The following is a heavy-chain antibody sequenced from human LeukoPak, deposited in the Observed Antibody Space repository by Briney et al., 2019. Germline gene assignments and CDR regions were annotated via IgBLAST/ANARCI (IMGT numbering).Heavy chain of an antibody. Sequence: GGSLRLSCAASGFTFSSYAMSWVRQAPGKGLEWVSAISGSGGSTYYADSVKGRFTISRDNSKSTLYLQMNSLRAEDTAVYYCAKGREAYSGSYTPFDYWGQGTLVTVSS. J-gene: IGHJ4*02. D-gene: IGHD1-26*01. V-gene: IGHV3-23*01. CDR3: AKGREAYSGSYTPFDY. CDR1: GFTFSSYA. CDR2: ISGSGGST.